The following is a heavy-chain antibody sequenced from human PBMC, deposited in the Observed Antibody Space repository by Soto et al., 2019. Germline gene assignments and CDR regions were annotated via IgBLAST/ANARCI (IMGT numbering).Heavy chain of an antibody. V-gene: IGHV3-48*03. J-gene: IGHJ4*02. CDR3: AIDSRTTSPVVLDY. D-gene: IGHD1-26*01. CDR1: EFSFSSFE. Sequence: DVQLVESGGALVQPGGSLRLSCAASEFSFSSFEMNWVRQAPGRGLEWVSYISAGGSIIYHADSVKGRFIISRDNAKNSLYLQLNSLRAEDTCVYYCAIDSRTTSPVVLDYWGQGTLVTVSA. CDR2: ISAGGSII.